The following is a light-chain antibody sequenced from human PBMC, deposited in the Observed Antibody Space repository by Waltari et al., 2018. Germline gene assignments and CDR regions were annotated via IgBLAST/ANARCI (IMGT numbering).Light chain of an antibody. Sequence: IVLTQSPGTLSLSPGERATLSCRSSQSVGKYLAWYQQKPGQAPRLLIYGASSRAAGIPDRFSGGGSGADFSLTISRLEPEDFAVYYCQHHVRLPATFGQGTKVE. CDR1: QSVGKY. CDR2: GAS. J-gene: IGKJ1*01. V-gene: IGKV3-20*01. CDR3: QHHVRLPAT.